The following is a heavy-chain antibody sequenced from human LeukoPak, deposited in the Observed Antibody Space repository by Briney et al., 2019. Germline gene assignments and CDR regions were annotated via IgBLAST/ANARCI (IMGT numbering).Heavy chain of an antibody. V-gene: IGHV4-30-2*01. CDR1: GGSISSGGYY. CDR3: AREVPAARLVPSDDY. D-gene: IGHD2-2*01. J-gene: IGHJ4*02. CDR2: IYHSGST. Sequence: SETLSLTCTVSGGSISSGGYYWSWIWQPPGKGLEWIGYIYHSGSTYYNPSLKSRVTISVDRSKNQFSLKLSSVTAADTAVYYCAREVPAARLVPSDDYWGQGTLVTVSS.